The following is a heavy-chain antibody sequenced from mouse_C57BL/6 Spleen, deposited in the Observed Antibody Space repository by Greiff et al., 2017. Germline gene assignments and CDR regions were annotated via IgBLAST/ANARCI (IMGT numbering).Heavy chain of an antibody. CDR2: IHPNSGST. CDR1: GYTFTSYW. J-gene: IGHJ2*01. CDR3: AKVTVTTNY. V-gene: IGHV1-64*01. Sequence: VQLQQPGAELVKPGASVKLSCKASGYTFTSYWMHWVKQRPGQGLEWIGMIHPNSGSTKYNEKFKSKATLTVDKSSSTAYMQLSSLTSEDSAVYYCAKVTVTTNYWGQGTTLTVSS. D-gene: IGHD2-2*01.